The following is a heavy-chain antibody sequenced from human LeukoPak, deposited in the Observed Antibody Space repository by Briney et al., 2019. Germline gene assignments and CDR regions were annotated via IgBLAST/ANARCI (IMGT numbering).Heavy chain of an antibody. Sequence: ISYGGSNKYYAASVKGRFTISRDNSKNTLYLQMNSLRAEDTAVYYCARDPIAAAGTLYFDYWGQGTLVTVSS. D-gene: IGHD6-13*01. J-gene: IGHJ4*02. CDR2: ISYGGSNK. V-gene: IGHV3-30-3*01. CDR3: ARDPIAAAGTLYFDY.